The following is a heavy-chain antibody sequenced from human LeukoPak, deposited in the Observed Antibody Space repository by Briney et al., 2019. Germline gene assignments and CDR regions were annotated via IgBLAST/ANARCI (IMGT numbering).Heavy chain of an antibody. J-gene: IGHJ6*03. CDR2: IYYSGST. V-gene: IGHV4-39*01. Sequence: KPSETLSLTCTVSGGSISSSSYYWGWIRQPPGKGLEWIGSIYYSGSTYYNPSLKSRVTISVDTSKNQFSLKLSSVTAADTAVYYCARQAGSMVNYYYYYYMDVWGKGTTVTISS. CDR3: ARQAGSMVNYYYYYYMDV. D-gene: IGHD2/OR15-2a*01. CDR1: GGSISSSSYY.